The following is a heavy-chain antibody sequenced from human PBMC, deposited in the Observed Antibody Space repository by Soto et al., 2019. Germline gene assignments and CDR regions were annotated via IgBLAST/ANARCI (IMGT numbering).Heavy chain of an antibody. CDR2: IYYSGST. Sequence: PSETLSLTCTVSGGSISSSSYYWGWIRQPPGKGLEWIGSIYYSGSTYYNPSLKSRVTISVDTSKNQFSLKLSSVTAADTAVYYCARRRSGIVTFGGVIDIPHAFDIWGQGTMV. CDR3: ARRRSGIVTFGGVIDIPHAFDI. J-gene: IGHJ3*02. CDR1: GGSISSSSYY. D-gene: IGHD3-16*02. V-gene: IGHV4-39*01.